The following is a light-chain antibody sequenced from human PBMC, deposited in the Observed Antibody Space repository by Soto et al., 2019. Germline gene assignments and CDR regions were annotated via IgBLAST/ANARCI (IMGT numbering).Light chain of an antibody. Sequence: EMGLTQSPGTLSLSPGERATLSCRARQSVSTSYVAWYQQKPGQAPRLLIYGASSSATGIPDRFSGSGSGTDFTLTISRLEPEDFAVYYCEQYGSSPPSQGKYTFGQGTKLEIK. J-gene: IGKJ2*01. CDR3: EQYGSSPPSQGKYT. CDR2: GAS. CDR1: QSVSTSY. V-gene: IGKV3-20*01.